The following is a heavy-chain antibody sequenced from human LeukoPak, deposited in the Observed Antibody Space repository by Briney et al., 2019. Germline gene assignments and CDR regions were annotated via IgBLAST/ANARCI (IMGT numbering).Heavy chain of an antibody. Sequence: PGGSLRLSCAASEFPFSSHWMHWVRQVPGKGLVYVAYIDNDGTNTNYADSVKGRFTISRDNAKNTLYLQMNSLRVEDTAVYYCVRDRPHNCFDPWGQGTLVTVSS. CDR3: VRDRPHNCFDP. CDR2: IDNDGTNT. J-gene: IGHJ5*02. V-gene: IGHV3-74*01. D-gene: IGHD6-6*01. CDR1: EFPFSSHW.